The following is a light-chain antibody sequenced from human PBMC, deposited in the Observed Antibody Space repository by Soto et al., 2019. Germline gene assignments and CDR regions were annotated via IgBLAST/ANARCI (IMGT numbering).Light chain of an antibody. J-gene: IGLJ3*02. CDR2: EVS. V-gene: IGLV2-14*01. CDR3: SSYTTSNTWV. CDR1: NSDVGGYNY. Sequence: QSALTQPASVSGSPGQSIAISCTGTNSDVGGYNYVSWYQHHPGKAPKLMIYEVSNRPSGVSNRFSGSKSGNTASLTISGLQAEEEADYYCSSYTTSNTWVFGGGTKLTV.